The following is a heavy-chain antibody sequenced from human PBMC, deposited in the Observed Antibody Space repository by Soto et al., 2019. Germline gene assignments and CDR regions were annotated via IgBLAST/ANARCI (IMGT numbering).Heavy chain of an antibody. D-gene: IGHD3-16*01. CDR3: ASGGNWFDP. V-gene: IGHV4-39*01. Sequence: QLQLQESGPGLVKPSETLSLTCTVSGGSISSSSYYWGWIRQPPGKGLEWIGSLYYSGSTYYNPSLKSRVTISVDTSKIQFSLKLSSVTAADTAVYYCASGGNWFDPWGQGTLVTVSS. J-gene: IGHJ5*02. CDR1: GGSISSSSYY. CDR2: LYYSGST.